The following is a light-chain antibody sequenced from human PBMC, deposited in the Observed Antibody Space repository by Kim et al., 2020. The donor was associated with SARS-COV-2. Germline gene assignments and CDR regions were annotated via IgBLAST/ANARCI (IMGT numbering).Light chain of an antibody. J-gene: IGLJ3*02. CDR1: SSDVGSYNL. V-gene: IGLV2-23*02. CDR2: EVS. CDR3: CSYAGSSTLRV. Sequence: QSALTQPASVSGSPGQSITISCTGTSSDVGSYNLVSWYQQHPGKAPKLMIYEVSKRPSGVSNRFSGSKSGNTASLTISGLQAEDEADYYCCSYAGSSTLRVSGGGTQLTVL.